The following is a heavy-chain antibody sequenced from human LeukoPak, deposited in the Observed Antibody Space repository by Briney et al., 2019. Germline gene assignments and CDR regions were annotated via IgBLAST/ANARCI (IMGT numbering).Heavy chain of an antibody. J-gene: IGHJ4*02. D-gene: IGHD5/OR15-5a*01. CDR1: GGSISSGGYY. Sequence: SETLSLTCTVSGGSISSGGYYWSWIRQHPGKGLEWIGYIYYSGSTYYNPSLKSRVTISVDTSKNQFSLKLSSATAADTAVYYCARSVLSGYFDYWGQGTLVTVSS. V-gene: IGHV4-31*03. CDR3: ARSVLSGYFDY. CDR2: IYYSGST.